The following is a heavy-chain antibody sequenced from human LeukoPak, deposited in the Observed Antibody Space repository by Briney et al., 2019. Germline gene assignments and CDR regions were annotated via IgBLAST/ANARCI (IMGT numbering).Heavy chain of an antibody. CDR3: ARVVADIVVVVAANTKPRWFDP. V-gene: IGHV1-2*02. Sequence: ASVKVSCKASGYTFTGYYMHWVRQAPGQGLEWMGWINPNSGGTNYAQKFQGRVTMTRDASISTAYMGLSRLGSDDTAVYYCARVVADIVVVVAANTKPRWFDPWGQGTLVTVSS. CDR1: GYTFTGYY. CDR2: INPNSGGT. J-gene: IGHJ5*02. D-gene: IGHD2-15*01.